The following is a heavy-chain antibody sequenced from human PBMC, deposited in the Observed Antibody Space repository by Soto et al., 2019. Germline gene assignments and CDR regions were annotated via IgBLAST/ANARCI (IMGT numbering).Heavy chain of an antibody. J-gene: IGHJ1*01. CDR3: PRVPDN. V-gene: IGHV4-30-2*01. Sequence: TLSLTCAVSGGSISSGGYSWSWIRQPPGKGLEWIGYIYHGVSTYYNPSLKSRVTISVDRSKNQFSLKLSSVTAADTAVYYCPRVPDNWGQGTLVTVSS. CDR1: GGSISSGGYS. CDR2: IYHGVST.